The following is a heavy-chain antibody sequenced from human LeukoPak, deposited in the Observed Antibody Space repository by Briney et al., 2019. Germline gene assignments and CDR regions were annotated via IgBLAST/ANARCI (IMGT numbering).Heavy chain of an antibody. CDR2: ISGSGGST. V-gene: IGHV3-23*01. CDR1: GFTFSSYA. D-gene: IGHD6-19*01. CDR3: AKDTVASDYYYHGMDV. J-gene: IGHJ6*02. Sequence: GGSLRLSCAASGFTFSSYAMSWVRQAPGKGLEWVSAISGSGGSTYYADSVKGRFTISRDNSKNTLYLQMNSLRAEDTAVYYCAKDTVASDYYYHGMDVWGQGTTVTVSS.